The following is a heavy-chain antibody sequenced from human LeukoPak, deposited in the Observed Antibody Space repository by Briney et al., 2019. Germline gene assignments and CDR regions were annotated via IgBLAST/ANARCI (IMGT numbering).Heavy chain of an antibody. V-gene: IGHV3-33*01. CDR3: AREPYYDFWSGYLPGKLYYYYGMDV. CDR1: GFTFSSYG. CDR2: IWYDGSNK. Sequence: GGSLRLPCAASGFTFSSYGMHWVRQAPGKGLEWVAVIWYDGSNKYYADSVKGRFTISRGNSKNTLYLQMNSLRAEDTAVYHCAREPYYDFWSGYLPGKLYYYYGMDVWGQGTTVTVSS. D-gene: IGHD3-3*01. J-gene: IGHJ6*02.